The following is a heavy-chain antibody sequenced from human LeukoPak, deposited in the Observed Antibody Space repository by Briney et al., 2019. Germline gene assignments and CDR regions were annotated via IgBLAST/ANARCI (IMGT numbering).Heavy chain of an antibody. J-gene: IGHJ4*02. CDR3: ARELLWFGELFDY. CDR1: GFTFSSYS. Sequence: GGSLRLSCAASGFTFSSYSMNWVRQAPGKGLEWVSYISSSSSTIYYADSVKGRFTISRDNAKNSLYLQMNSLRAEDTAVYYCARELLWFGELFDYWGQGTLVTVSS. D-gene: IGHD3-10*01. CDR2: ISSSSSTI. V-gene: IGHV3-48*01.